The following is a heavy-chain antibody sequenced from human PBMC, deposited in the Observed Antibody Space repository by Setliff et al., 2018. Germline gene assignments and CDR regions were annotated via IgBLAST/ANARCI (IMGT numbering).Heavy chain of an antibody. D-gene: IGHD1-26*01. CDR3: ARRIRSGSYWSGAFDI. CDR1: GGSFSGYY. CDR2: INHSGST. J-gene: IGHJ3*02. Sequence: SETLSLTCAVYGGSFSGYYWSWIRQPPGKGLEWIGEINHSGSTYSNPSLQSRVTISVDTSKNQFSLKLSSVTAADTAVYYCARRIRSGSYWSGAFDIWGQGTMVTVSS. V-gene: IGHV4-34*01.